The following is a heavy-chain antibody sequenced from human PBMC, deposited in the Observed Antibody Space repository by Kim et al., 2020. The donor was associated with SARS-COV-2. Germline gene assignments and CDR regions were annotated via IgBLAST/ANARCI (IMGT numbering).Heavy chain of an antibody. CDR3: ARGPIVVVITTSYYYGMDV. D-gene: IGHD3-22*01. J-gene: IGHJ6*02. V-gene: IGHV4-34*01. Sequence: SRVTISVDTSKNQFSLKLSSVTAAETAVYYCARGPIVVVITTSYYYGMDVWGQGTTVTVSS.